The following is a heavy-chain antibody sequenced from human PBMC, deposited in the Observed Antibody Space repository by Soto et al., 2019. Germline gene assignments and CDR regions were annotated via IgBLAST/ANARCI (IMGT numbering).Heavy chain of an antibody. D-gene: IGHD3-10*02. CDR2: IFHSGET. J-gene: IGHJ3*01. CDR3: ARSHYVLGDFDV. CDR1: GASISSGDYY. V-gene: IGHV4-30-4*08. Sequence: QVQLQESGPGLVKPSETLSLTCTVSGASISSGDYYWSWIRQSPGKGLQWNGYIFHSGETYYPPSLESRLSISIDASKNQFSLNLNSVTAADTAVYFCARSHYVLGDFDVWGPGTVVTVSS.